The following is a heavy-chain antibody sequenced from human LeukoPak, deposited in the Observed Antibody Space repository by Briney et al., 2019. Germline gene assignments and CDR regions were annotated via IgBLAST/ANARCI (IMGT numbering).Heavy chain of an antibody. J-gene: IGHJ6*03. CDR3: GSTYYNPSLKSRVTISVDTPKNQFSLKLTSVTAADTAVYYCARRWNYGRNYYIDV. CDR1: GGSISSSRYY. D-gene: IGHD3-10*01. CDR2: LYNSGPT. Sequence: SEPLSLTCTVSGGSISSSRYYWGSIRQPPGKGLEWIDSLYNSGPTSYNPSPKSRVTKPVDPPAHPTSRRLTSLTPADTCLYYSGSTYYNPSLKSRVTISVDTPKNQFSLKLTSVTAADTAVYYCARRWNYGRNYYIDVWGKGATVSVSS. V-gene: IGHV4-39*01.